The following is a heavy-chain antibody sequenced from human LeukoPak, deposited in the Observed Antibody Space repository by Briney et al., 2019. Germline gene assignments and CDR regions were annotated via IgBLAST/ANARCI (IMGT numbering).Heavy chain of an antibody. CDR3: VRDRDWGFDY. CDR1: GFTFSSHG. J-gene: IGHJ4*02. Sequence: GGSLRLFCAASGFTFSSHGMHWVRQAPGKGLEWVTFIRSDGSSNYYGDSVKGRFTLSRDNFKNTLSLQMNSLRAEDTAVYYCVRDRDWGFDYWGQGTLVTVSS. CDR2: IRSDGSSN. D-gene: IGHD3/OR15-3a*01. V-gene: IGHV3-30*02.